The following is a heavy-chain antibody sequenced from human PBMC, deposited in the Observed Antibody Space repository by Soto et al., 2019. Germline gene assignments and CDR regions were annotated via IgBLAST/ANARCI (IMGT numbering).Heavy chain of an antibody. CDR3: ARDYYDFWSGYSPFKY. CDR1: GFTFSRYA. CDR2: LWFDGSNK. V-gene: IGHV3-33*01. Sequence: QVQLVESGGGVVQPGRSLRLSCAASGFTFSRYAMHWVRQAPGKGLEWVAVLWFDGSNKYYADAVRGRFTISRDNSKNTLFLQMNSLRAEDTAVYYCARDYYDFWSGYSPFKYWGQGTRVTVSS. J-gene: IGHJ4*02. D-gene: IGHD3-3*01.